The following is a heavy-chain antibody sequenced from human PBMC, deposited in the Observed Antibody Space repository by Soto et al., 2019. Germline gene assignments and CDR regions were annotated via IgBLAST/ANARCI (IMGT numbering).Heavy chain of an antibody. CDR3: ASVAYRSVAATPYAEYLQR. Sequence: SETLSLTCAVYGGSFSGYYRSWIRQPPGKGLEWIGEINHSGSTNYNPSLKSRVTISVDTSKNQFSLKLSSVTAADTAVYYCASVAYRSVAATPYAEYLQRWGQGTLVTVYS. CDR1: GGSFSGYY. CDR2: INHSGST. J-gene: IGHJ1*01. D-gene: IGHD2-15*01. V-gene: IGHV4-34*01.